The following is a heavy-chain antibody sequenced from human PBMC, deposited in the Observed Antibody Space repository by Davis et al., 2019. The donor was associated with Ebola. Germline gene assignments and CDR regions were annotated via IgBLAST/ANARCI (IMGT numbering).Heavy chain of an antibody. Sequence: GESLKISCAASGFTFSSYSMNWVRQAPGKGLEWVSYISSSSSTIYYADSVKGRFTISRDNAKNSLYLQMNSLRDEDTAVYYCARDSYDYIWGSYGYYGMDVWGQGTTVTVSS. D-gene: IGHD3-16*01. J-gene: IGHJ6*02. CDR3: ARDSYDYIWGSYGYYGMDV. CDR1: GFTFSSYS. CDR2: ISSSSSTI. V-gene: IGHV3-48*02.